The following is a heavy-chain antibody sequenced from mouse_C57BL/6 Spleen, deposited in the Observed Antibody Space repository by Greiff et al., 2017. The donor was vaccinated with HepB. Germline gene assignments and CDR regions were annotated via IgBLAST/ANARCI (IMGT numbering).Heavy chain of an antibody. CDR3: ARDRDYDVRVFAY. J-gene: IGHJ3*01. CDR1: GFTFSSYA. CDR2: ISDGGSYT. Sequence: EVKLVESGGGLVKPGGSLKLSCAASGFTFSSYAMSWVRQTPEKRLEWVATISDGGSYTYYPDNVKGRFTISRDNAKNNLYLQMSHLKSEDTAMYYCARDRDYDVRVFAYWGQGTLVTVSA. D-gene: IGHD2-4*01. V-gene: IGHV5-4*01.